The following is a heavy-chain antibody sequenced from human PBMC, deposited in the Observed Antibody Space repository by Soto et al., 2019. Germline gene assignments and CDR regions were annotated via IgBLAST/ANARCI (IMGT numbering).Heavy chain of an antibody. Sequence: EVQLVESGGGLVKPGGSLRLSCAASGFTFSSYSMNWVRQAPGKGLEWVSSISSSSSYIYYADSVKGRFTISRDNAKNSLYLQMNSLRAEDTAVYNCARARDPYYYYGMDVWGQGTTVTVSS. CDR2: ISSSSSYI. CDR3: ARARDPYYYYGMDV. J-gene: IGHJ6*02. CDR1: GFTFSSYS. V-gene: IGHV3-21*01.